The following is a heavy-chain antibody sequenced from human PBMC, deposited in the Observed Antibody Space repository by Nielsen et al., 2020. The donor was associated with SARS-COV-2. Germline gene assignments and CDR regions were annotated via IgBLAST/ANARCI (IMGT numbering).Heavy chain of an antibody. V-gene: IGHV3-30-3*01. J-gene: IGHJ6*02. CDR2: ISYDGSNK. CDR3: ARDVPAAIEEGYYYGMDV. CDR1: GFTFSSYA. D-gene: IGHD2-2*02. Sequence: GESLKISCAASGFTFSSYAMHWVRQAPGKGLEWVAVISYDGSNKYYADSVKGRFTISRDNSKNTLYLQMNSLRAEDTAVYYCARDVPAAIEEGYYYGMDVWGQGTTVTVSS.